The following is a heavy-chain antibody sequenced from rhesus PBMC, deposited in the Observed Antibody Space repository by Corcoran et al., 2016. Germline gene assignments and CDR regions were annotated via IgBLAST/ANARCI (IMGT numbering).Heavy chain of an antibody. CDR1: GFTFRTYG. V-gene: IGHV3S5*01. Sequence: EVQLVEPGGGLVQPGGSGILSGLASGFTFRTYGMNWVRQAPGKGLEWVSTISDTGGNTYYADSVKGRFTISRDNSKNTLSLQMNSLRTEDTAVYFCAKDHGGRYPEDWGQGVLVTVSS. CDR3: AKDHGGRYPED. CDR2: ISDTGGNT. J-gene: IGHJ4*01. D-gene: IGHD4-29*01.